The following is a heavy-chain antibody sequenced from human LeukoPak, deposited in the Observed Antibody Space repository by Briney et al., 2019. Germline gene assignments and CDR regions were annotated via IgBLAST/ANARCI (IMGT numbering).Heavy chain of an antibody. D-gene: IGHD1-1*01. CDR1: GGSISSYY. Sequence: SETLSLTCTVSGGSISSYYWSWIRQPPGKGLEWLGYIYYSGSTNYNPSLKSRVTISVDTSKDQFSLKLSSVTAADTAGYYCARYDNYYFDYWGQGTLVTVSS. CDR3: ARYDNYYFDY. V-gene: IGHV4-59*08. CDR2: IYYSGST. J-gene: IGHJ4*02.